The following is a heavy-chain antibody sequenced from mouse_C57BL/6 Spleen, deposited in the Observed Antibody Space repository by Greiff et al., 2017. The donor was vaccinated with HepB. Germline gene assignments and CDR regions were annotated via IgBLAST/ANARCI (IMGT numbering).Heavy chain of an antibody. CDR2: IDPSDSYT. CDR1: GYTFTSYW. V-gene: IGHV1-69*01. Sequence: QVQLQQPGAELVMPGASVKLSCKASGYTFTSYWMHWVKQRPGQGLEWIGEIDPSDSYTNYNQKFKGKYTLTVDKSSSTAYMQLSSLTSEDSAVYYCARLGLSTVVEDAMDYWGQGTSVTVSS. CDR3: ARLGLSTVVEDAMDY. J-gene: IGHJ4*01. D-gene: IGHD1-1*01.